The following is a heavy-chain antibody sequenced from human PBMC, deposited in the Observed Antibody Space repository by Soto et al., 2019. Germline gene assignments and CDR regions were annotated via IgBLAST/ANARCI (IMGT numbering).Heavy chain of an antibody. J-gene: IGHJ4*02. D-gene: IGHD3-22*01. V-gene: IGHV4-59*01. Sequence: SETLSLTCTVSGGSISSYYWSWIRQPPGKGLEYIGYIYYRGSTNYNPSLKSRVTMSLDTSKNQFSLKLSSVAAADTALYYCARAFGYYDGSGHLGHYFDYWGQGTLVTVSS. CDR2: IYYRGST. CDR3: ARAFGYYDGSGHLGHYFDY. CDR1: GGSISSYY.